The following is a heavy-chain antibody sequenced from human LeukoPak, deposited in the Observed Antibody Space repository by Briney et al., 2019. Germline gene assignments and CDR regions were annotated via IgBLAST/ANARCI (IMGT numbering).Heavy chain of an antibody. D-gene: IGHD5-24*01. CDR3: ARRRLGYYFDY. J-gene: IGHJ4*02. CDR1: GGSFSGYY. Sequence: MPSETLSLSCGVYGGSFSGYYWSWVRQPPGKGLEWIGEINHRGSTNYNPSLKSRVTLSEDTTKNQFAQTLNSVTAADTAVYYCARRRLGYYFDYWGQGTLVTVSS. V-gene: IGHV4-34*01. CDR2: INHRGST.